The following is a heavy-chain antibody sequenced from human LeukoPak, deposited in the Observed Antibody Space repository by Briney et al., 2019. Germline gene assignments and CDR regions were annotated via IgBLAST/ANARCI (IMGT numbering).Heavy chain of an antibody. J-gene: IGHJ6*03. CDR1: GGTFSSYA. CDR3: ARGSGSYYYYYYMDV. CDR2: IIPIFGTA. V-gene: IGHV1-69*13. Sequence: SVKVSCKASGGTFSSYAISWVRQAPGQGLEWMGGIIPIFGTANYAQKFQGRVTITADESTSTAYMELSSLRSEDTAVYYCARGSGSYYYYYYMDVWGKGTTVTISS. D-gene: IGHD3-10*01.